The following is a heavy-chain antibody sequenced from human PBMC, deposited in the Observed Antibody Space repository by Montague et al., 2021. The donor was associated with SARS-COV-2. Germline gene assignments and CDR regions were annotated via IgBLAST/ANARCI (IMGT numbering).Heavy chain of an antibody. J-gene: IGHJ6*02. CDR2: IDWDNDE. V-gene: IGHV2-70*01. D-gene: IGHD6-13*01. CDR3: ARSPHSPRGPRYYYYGMDV. CDR1: GLSVTTSGMC. Sequence: PALVKPTQTLTLTCTLSGLSVTTSGMCVGWIRQPPGKALEWLALIDWDNDEYYRPSLKTRLTISKDTSKNQVVLTMTNMDPVDTATYYCARSPHSPRGPRYYYYGMDVGGQGTTVTVSS.